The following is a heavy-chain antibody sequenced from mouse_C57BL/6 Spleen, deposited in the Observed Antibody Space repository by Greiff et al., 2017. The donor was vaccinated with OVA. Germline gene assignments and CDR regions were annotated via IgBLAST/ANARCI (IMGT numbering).Heavy chain of an antibody. Sequence: VMLVESGPGLVQPSQSLSITCTVSGFSLTSYGVHWVRQSPGKGLEWLGVIWRGGSTDYNAAFMSRLSITKDNSKSQVFFKMNSLQADDTAIYYCAKNGITTYAMDYWGQGTSVTVSS. CDR1: GFSLTSYG. CDR2: IWRGGST. CDR3: AKNGITTYAMDY. V-gene: IGHV2-5*01. J-gene: IGHJ4*01. D-gene: IGHD1-1*01.